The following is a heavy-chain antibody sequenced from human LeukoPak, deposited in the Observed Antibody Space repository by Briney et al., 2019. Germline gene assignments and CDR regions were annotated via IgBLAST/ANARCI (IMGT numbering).Heavy chain of an antibody. CDR3: ARGRAHCSSTSCLNYMDV. Sequence: ASVKVSCKASGYTFNSYVINWVRQATGQGLEGLGWMNPNSGNTGYAQKFQGRVTMTRNTSISTAYMELSSLRSEDTAVYYCARGRAHCSSTSCLNYMDVWGKGTTVTVSS. D-gene: IGHD2-2*01. CDR2: MNPNSGNT. V-gene: IGHV1-8*01. J-gene: IGHJ6*03. CDR1: GYTFNSYV.